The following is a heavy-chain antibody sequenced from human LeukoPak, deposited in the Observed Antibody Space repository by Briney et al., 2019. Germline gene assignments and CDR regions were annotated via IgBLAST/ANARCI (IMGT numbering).Heavy chain of an antibody. D-gene: IGHD3-10*01. J-gene: IGHJ4*02. CDR3: AKDLPRISLDY. V-gene: IGHV3-30*18. Sequence: PGGSLRLSCAASGFTFSSYGMHWVRQAPGKGLEWVAVISYDGSNKYYADSVKGRFTISRDNSKNTLYLQMNSLRAEDTAVYYCAKDLPRISLDYWGQGTLVTVSS. CDR2: ISYDGSNK. CDR1: GFTFSSYG.